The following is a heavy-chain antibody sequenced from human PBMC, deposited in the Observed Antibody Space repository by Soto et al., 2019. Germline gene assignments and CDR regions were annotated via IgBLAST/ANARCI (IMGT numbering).Heavy chain of an antibody. CDR2: ISGSGGTT. D-gene: IGHD5-18*01. CDR3: AKGARGYSPATMDV. CDR1: EFSFVGYA. V-gene: IGHV3-23*01. J-gene: IGHJ6*02. Sequence: GGSLELSCAASEFSFVGYAMSWVLQAPGKGLEWVSGISGSGGTTFYADSVKGRFTISRDNSESTLYLQMNSLRAEDTAVYYCAKGARGYSPATMDVWGQGTTVTVSS.